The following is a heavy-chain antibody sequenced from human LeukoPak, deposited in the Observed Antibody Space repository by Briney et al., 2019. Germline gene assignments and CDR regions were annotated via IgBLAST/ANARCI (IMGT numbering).Heavy chain of an antibody. D-gene: IGHD3-22*01. V-gene: IGHV3-30*02. CDR3: VKATVN. J-gene: IGHJ4*02. CDR1: GFTFSSHG. Sequence: GRSLRLSCAASGFTFSSHGMHWVRQAPGKGLEWVTFIRHDGSSKYYTDSVKGRFSISRDNSKSTMYLQMNSLRAEDTAVYYCVKATVNWGQGTLVTVSS. CDR2: IRHDGSSK.